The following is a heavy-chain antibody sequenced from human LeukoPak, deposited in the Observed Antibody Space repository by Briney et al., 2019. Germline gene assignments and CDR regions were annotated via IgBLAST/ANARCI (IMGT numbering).Heavy chain of an antibody. CDR3: AKDIRGYSYAADY. D-gene: IGHD5-18*01. V-gene: IGHV3-43*02. J-gene: IGHJ4*02. Sequence: GGSLRLSCAASGFTFDDYAMHCVRHGPGRGLEWVSLISGDGGRTYYADSVQGRFTISRDNSKKSLYLQMNSLRTEDTAFYYCAKDIRGYSYAADYWGQGTRVTVSS. CDR2: ISGDGGRT. CDR1: GFTFDDYA.